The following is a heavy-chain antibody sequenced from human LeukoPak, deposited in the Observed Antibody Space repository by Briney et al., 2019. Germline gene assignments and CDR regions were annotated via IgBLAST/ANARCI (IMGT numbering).Heavy chain of an antibody. Sequence: SVKVSCKASGGTFSSYTISWVRQAPGQGLEWMGRIIPILGIANYAQKFQGRVTITADKSTSTAYMELSSLRSEDTAVYYCARGKGDFWSGYRAEYFQHRGQGTLVTVSS. V-gene: IGHV1-69*02. CDR1: GGTFSSYT. D-gene: IGHD3-3*01. CDR3: ARGKGDFWSGYRAEYFQH. J-gene: IGHJ1*01. CDR2: IIPILGIA.